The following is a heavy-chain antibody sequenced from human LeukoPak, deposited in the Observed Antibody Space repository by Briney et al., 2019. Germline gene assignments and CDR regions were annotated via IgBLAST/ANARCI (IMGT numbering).Heavy chain of an antibody. CDR1: GGSISSYY. Sequence: SETLSLTCTVSGGSISSYYWSWIRQPPGKGLEWIGYIYYSGSTNYNPSLKSRVTISVDTSKNQLSLKLSSVTAADTAVYYCARDYSSGYYDAFDIWGQGTMVTVSS. D-gene: IGHD3-22*01. CDR2: IYYSGST. CDR3: ARDYSSGYYDAFDI. V-gene: IGHV4-59*01. J-gene: IGHJ3*02.